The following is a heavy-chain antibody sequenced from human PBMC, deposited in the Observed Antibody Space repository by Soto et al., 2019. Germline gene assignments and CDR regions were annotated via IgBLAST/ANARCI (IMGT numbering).Heavy chain of an antibody. CDR2: IYYSGST. V-gene: IGHV4-39*01. CDR3: AGQTYYYDSSENWFDP. J-gene: IGHJ5*02. Sequence: PSETLSLTCTVSGGSISSSSYYWGWIRQPPGKGLEWIGSIYYSGSTYYNPSLKSRVTISVDTSKNQFSLKLSSVTAADTAVYYCAGQTYYYDSSENWFDPWGQGTLVTVSS. CDR1: GGSISSSSYY. D-gene: IGHD3-22*01.